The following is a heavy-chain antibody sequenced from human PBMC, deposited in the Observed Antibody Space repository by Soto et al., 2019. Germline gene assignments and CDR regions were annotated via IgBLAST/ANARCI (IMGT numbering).Heavy chain of an antibody. Sequence: ASVNLSCKTSGYTFSAYYMHWVRHAPGQGLEWMGWINPKSGGTLYAQKFQGRVTMTRDTSISTAYMEWSRLRSDDTAVYYCAILFKCADDHRDLHSFPARGSSDL. CDR1: GYTFSAYY. D-gene: IGHD3-9*01. CDR2: INPKSGGT. J-gene: IGHJ2*01. V-gene: IGHV1-2*02. CDR3: AILFKCADDHRDLHSFPARGSSDL.